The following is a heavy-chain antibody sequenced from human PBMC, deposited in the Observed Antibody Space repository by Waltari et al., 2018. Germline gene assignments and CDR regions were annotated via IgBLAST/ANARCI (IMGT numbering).Heavy chain of an antibody. CDR3: ARGIVLPYATDS. CDR1: GGSISSHY. V-gene: IGHV4-59*11. D-gene: IGHD3-9*01. Sequence: QVQLQESGPGLWKPSETLSLTCTVSGGSISSHYWSWIRQPPGKGLEWIGYIYYSGSTNYNPSHKSRVTISVDTSKNQFSLKLSSVTAADTAVYYCARGIVLPYATDSWGQGTLVTVSS. CDR2: IYYSGST. J-gene: IGHJ4*02.